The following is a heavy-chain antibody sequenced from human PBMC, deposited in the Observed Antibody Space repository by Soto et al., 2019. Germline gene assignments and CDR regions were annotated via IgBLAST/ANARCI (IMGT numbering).Heavy chain of an antibody. CDR2: IYYSVST. J-gene: IGHJ4*02. CDR1: GGSVSSGSYY. CDR3: ARGYSSSPDY. D-gene: IGHD6-13*01. V-gene: IGHV4-61*01. Sequence: QVQLQESGPGLVKPSETLSLTCTVSGGSVSSGSYYWSWIRQPPGKGLEWIGYIYYSVSTNYNPSLKSRVTISVDTSKNQFSLKLSSVTAADTAVYYCARGYSSSPDYWGQGTLVTVSS.